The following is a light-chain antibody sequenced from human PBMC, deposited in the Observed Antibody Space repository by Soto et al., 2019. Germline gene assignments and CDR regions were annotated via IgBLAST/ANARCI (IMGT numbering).Light chain of an antibody. V-gene: IGKV1-39*01. CDR2: AAS. CDR3: QQTYTALFT. Sequence: DIQMTQSPSSLSASVGDRVTITCRASQSIGSYLNWYQHKPGKAPKLLIYAASSLQSGVPSRFSGSGSGPDFTLTISSLQPEDFATYYCQQTYTALFTFGPGTQVDI. J-gene: IGKJ3*01. CDR1: QSIGSY.